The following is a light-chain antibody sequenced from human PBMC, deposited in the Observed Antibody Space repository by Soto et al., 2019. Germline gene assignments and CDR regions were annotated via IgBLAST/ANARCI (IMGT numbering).Light chain of an antibody. V-gene: IGKV1-39*01. Sequence: DIQMTQSPSSLSASVGDRVTITCRASQSISTYLNWYQQKPGKPPKLLIYVASTLQSGVPSRFSGSGSGTDFTLTITSLQPEDFATYYCQQSYRSPCTFGQGTKLEVK. J-gene: IGKJ2*02. CDR3: QQSYRSPCT. CDR1: QSISTY. CDR2: VAS.